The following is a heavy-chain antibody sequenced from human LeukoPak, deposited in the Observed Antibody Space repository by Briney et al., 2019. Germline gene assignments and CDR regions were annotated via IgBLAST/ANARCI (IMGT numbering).Heavy chain of an antibody. CDR1: GGTFSSYA. CDR2: INPNSGGT. CDR3: AREIWSYYYGSGNNDAFDI. J-gene: IGHJ3*02. D-gene: IGHD3-10*01. Sequence: ASVKVSCKASGGTFSSYAISWVRQAPGRGLEWMGWINPNSGGTNYAQKFQGRVTMTRDTSISTAYMEMSRLRSDDTAVYYCAREIWSYYYGSGNNDAFDIWGQGTMVTVSS. V-gene: IGHV1-2*02.